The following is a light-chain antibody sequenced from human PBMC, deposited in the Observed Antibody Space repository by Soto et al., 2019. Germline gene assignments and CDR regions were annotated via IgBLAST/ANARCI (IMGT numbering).Light chain of an antibody. Sequence: EIVLTQSPATLSLSPGEKATLSCRASQSVSSYVVWYQQKPGQAPRLLIYDAFSRAPGIPPRFSGSGSGTDFTLTISSLETEDFAVYYCQQRSTWPWTFGQGTKVEVK. V-gene: IGKV3-11*01. CDR2: DAF. CDR1: QSVSSY. CDR3: QQRSTWPWT. J-gene: IGKJ1*01.